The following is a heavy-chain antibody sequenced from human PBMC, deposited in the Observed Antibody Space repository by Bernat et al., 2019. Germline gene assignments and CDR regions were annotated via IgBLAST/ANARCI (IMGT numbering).Heavy chain of an antibody. CDR1: GFTFSDYS. Sequence: VQLVESGGGVVQPGRSLRLSCVASGFTFSDYSLHWVRQAPGKGLEWVAVVSYDGRNKYYADSVQARFIISRDDSENTLYLQMDSLKSEDTAVYYCVRDGAALYYYHGMVVWGRGTTVTVSS. V-gene: IGHV3-30*04. J-gene: IGHJ6*02. CDR2: VSYDGRNK. CDR3: VRDGAALYYYHGMVV. D-gene: IGHD6-25*01.